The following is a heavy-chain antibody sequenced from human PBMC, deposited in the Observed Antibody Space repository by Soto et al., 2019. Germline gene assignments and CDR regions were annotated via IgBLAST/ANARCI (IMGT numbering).Heavy chain of an antibody. J-gene: IGHJ4*02. Sequence: QVQLVQSGAEVKKPGASVKVSCKASGYTFTTYDINWVRQATGQGPEWMGWMSPNSGNTGYAQKFRGRGTMTRATAISTAYMELTSLTSEEPAVYFCSRGQWELRKWGQGTRVTVSS. CDR1: GYTFTTYD. CDR3: SRGQWELRK. CDR2: MSPNSGNT. V-gene: IGHV1-8*01. D-gene: IGHD1-26*01.